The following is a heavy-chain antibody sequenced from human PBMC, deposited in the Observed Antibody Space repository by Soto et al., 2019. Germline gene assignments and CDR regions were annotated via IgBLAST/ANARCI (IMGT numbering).Heavy chain of an antibody. V-gene: IGHV3-30*18. CDR3: AKDSSRVRYSSGWSHFDY. CDR2: ISYDGSNK. D-gene: IGHD6-19*01. Sequence: QVQLVESGGGVVQPGMSLRLSCAASGFTFSSYGMHWVRQAPGKGLEWVAVISYDGSNKYYADSVKGRFTISRDNSKNSLYLQRNSRRAEDTAVYYCAKDSSRVRYSSGWSHFDYWGQGTLVTVSS. J-gene: IGHJ4*02. CDR1: GFTFSSYG.